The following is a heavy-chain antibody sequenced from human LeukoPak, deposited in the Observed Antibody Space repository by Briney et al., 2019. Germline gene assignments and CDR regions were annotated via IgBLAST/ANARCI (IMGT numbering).Heavy chain of an antibody. Sequence: PGGSLRLSCAASGFTFRSYGMHWVRQAPGKGLEWVAVIWYDGGSEYYADSAKGRFTISRDNSKNTLYLQMNSLRAEDTAVYYCAKGGREYQLLYLDVWGKGTTVTVSS. CDR2: IWYDGGSE. J-gene: IGHJ6*04. D-gene: IGHD2-2*02. V-gene: IGHV3-33*06. CDR3: AKGGREYQLLYLDV. CDR1: GFTFRSYG.